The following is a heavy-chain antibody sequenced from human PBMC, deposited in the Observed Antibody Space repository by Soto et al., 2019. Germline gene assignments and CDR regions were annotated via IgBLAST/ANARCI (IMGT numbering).Heavy chain of an antibody. CDR2: IRSKAYGGTT. Sequence: GGSLRLSCTASGFTFGDYAMSWFRQAPGKGLEWVGFIRSKAYGGTTEYAASVKGRFTISRDDSKSIAYLQMNSLKTEDTAVYYCTREEGDFWSGRTKYPDYWGQGTLVTVSS. CDR1: GFTFGDYA. V-gene: IGHV3-49*03. J-gene: IGHJ4*02. CDR3: TREEGDFWSGRTKYPDY. D-gene: IGHD3-3*01.